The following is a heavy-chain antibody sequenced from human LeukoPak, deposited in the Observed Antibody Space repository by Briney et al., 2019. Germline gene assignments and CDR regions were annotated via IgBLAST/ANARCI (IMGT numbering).Heavy chain of an antibody. V-gene: IGHV4-4*07. D-gene: IGHD2-2*03. CDR3: ARDGWTNSLDY. J-gene: IGHJ4*02. Sequence: KPSETLSLTCTVSGGSISGYYWSWIRQPAGKGLGWIGRIYTSGSTNYNPSLKSRVTMSVDRSKKQFSLKLSSVTAADTAVYYCARDGWTNSLDYWGQGTLVTVSS. CDR2: IYTSGST. CDR1: GGSISGYY.